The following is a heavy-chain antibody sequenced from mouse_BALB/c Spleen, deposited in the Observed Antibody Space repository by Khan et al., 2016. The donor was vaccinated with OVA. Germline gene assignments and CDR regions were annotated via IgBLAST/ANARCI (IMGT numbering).Heavy chain of an antibody. J-gene: IGHJ3*01. V-gene: IGHV1-26*01. CDR3: AFDGYFSAWFAY. CDR1: GYSFTGYY. Sequence: EVQLQESGPDLVKPGASVKISCKASGYSFTGYYMHWVKQSHGKSLEWIGRINPNNGGTSYNQKFKGKATLTVDKSSSTAYMELRSLTSEDSAVYYCAFDGYFSAWFAYWGQGTLVTVSA. CDR2: INPNNGGT. D-gene: IGHD2-3*01.